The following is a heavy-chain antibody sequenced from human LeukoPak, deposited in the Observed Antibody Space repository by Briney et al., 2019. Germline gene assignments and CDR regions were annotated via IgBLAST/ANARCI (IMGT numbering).Heavy chain of an antibody. V-gene: IGHV5-51*01. CDR1: GYSFTSYW. CDR2: IYPGDSDT. D-gene: IGHD6-19*01. CDR3: ARGGYSSGWYGAFDI. J-gene: IGHJ3*02. Sequence: GESPKISCKGSGYSFTSYWIGWVRQMPGKGLEWMGIIYPGDSDTRYSPSFQGQVTISADKSISTAYLQWSSLKASDTAMYYCARGGYSSGWYGAFDIWGQGTMVTVSS.